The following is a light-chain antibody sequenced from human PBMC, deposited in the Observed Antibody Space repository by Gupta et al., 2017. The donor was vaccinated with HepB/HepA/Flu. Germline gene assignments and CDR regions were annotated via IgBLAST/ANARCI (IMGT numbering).Light chain of an antibody. CDR2: GAS. CDR1: QSVSSSN. CDR3: QQYGSSPCS. Sequence: TQSPCNLSLSPGARATLSCRASQSVSSSNLAWYQQKPGQAPSLLIYGASSRATGIPDRFSGSGSGTDFTLTISRLEPEDFAVYYCQQYGSSPCSFGQGTKLEIK. J-gene: IGKJ2*04. V-gene: IGKV3-20*01.